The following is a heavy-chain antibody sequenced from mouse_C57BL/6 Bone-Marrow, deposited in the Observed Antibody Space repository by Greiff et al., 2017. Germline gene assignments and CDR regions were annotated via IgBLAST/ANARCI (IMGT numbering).Heavy chain of an antibody. J-gene: IGHJ2*01. CDR3: ARSNYYGSSLDY. CDR1: GYAFSSYW. CDR2: IYPGDGDT. D-gene: IGHD1-1*01. Sequence: VQLQQSGAELVKPGASVKISCKASGYAFSSYWMNWVKQRPGKGLEWIGQIYPGDGDTNYNGQFKGKATLTADKASSTAYMQLSSLTSEDSAVYFCARSNYYGSSLDYWGKGTTLTVSS. V-gene: IGHV1-80*01.